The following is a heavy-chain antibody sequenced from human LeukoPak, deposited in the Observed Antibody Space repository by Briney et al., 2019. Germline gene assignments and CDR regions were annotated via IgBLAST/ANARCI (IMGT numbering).Heavy chain of an antibody. V-gene: IGHV3-15*01. CDR3: TTTPLSGDY. CDR2: IKSKTNGGTT. D-gene: IGHD2-15*01. J-gene: IGHJ4*02. CDR1: GFTFSNYR. Sequence: GGSLRLSCAASGFTFSNYRMNWVRQAPGRGLEWVGQIKSKTNGGTTDYAAPVKGRFTISRDDSKNTVYLQMNSLKTEDTAVYYCTTTPLSGDYWGQGTLVTVSS.